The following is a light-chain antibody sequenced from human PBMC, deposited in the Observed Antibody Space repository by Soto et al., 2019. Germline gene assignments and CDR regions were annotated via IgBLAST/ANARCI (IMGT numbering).Light chain of an antibody. V-gene: IGLV7-43*01. CDR2: RTS. CDR1: TGAVTSGFY. J-gene: IGLJ3*02. Sequence: QAVVTQEPSLTVSPGETVTLTCASSTGAVTSGFYPNWFQQKPGQAPRSLISRTSNKHSWTPARFSGSLLGGKAALTLSPVQPEDEADYYCLLIYNGAWVFGGGTKLTVL. CDR3: LLIYNGAWV.